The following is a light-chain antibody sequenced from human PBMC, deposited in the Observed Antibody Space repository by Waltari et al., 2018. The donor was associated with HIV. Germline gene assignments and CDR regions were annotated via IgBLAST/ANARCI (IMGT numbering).Light chain of an antibody. Sequence: DIQMTQSPSSLSASVGDRVTITCRASHSISNNLNWYQHKLGKAPKLLIYSASILESGGPARFSGSGCGTDFTLTISRLQPADFGTYYCQGSLSFGPGPKVDIK. V-gene: IGKV1-39*01. CDR3: QGSLS. J-gene: IGKJ3*01. CDR1: HSISNN. CDR2: SAS.